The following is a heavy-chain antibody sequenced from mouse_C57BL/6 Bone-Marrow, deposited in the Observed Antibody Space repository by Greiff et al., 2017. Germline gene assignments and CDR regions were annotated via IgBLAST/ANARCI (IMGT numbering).Heavy chain of an antibody. CDR1: GYTFTSYW. J-gene: IGHJ3*01. D-gene: IGHD2-3*01. Sequence: QVHVKQPGAELVMPGASVKLSCKASGYTFTSYWMHWVKQRPGQGLEWIGEIDPSDSYTNYNQKFKGKSTLTVDKSSSTAYMQLSSLTSEDSAVYYCARGGWLLRNWFAYWGQGTLVTVSA. CDR3: ARGGWLLRNWFAY. CDR2: IDPSDSYT. V-gene: IGHV1-69*01.